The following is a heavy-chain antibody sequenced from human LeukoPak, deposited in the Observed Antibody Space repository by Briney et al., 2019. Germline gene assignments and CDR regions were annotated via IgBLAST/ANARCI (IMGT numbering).Heavy chain of an antibody. Sequence: GGSLRLSCAASGFTFDDYAMHWVRQAPGKGLEWVSGISWNSGSIGYADSVKGRFTISRDNAKNSLYLQMNSLRAEDTASYHCAKAVYSSGWYYFDYWGQGTLVTVSS. D-gene: IGHD6-19*01. CDR1: GFTFDDYA. V-gene: IGHV3-9*01. CDR3: AKAVYSSGWYYFDY. J-gene: IGHJ4*02. CDR2: ISWNSGSI.